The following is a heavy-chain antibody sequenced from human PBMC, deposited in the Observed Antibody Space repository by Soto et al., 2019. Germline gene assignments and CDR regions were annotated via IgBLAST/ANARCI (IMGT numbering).Heavy chain of an antibody. CDR1: GGSFSGYY. J-gene: IGHJ5*02. D-gene: IGHD6-13*01. Sequence: PSETLSLTCAVYGGSFSGYYWSWIRQPPGKGLEWIGEINHSGSTNYNPSLKSRVTISVDTSKNQFSLKLSSVTAADTAVYYCARGLSSYSRSWIKWSDPRCQGTLVTIS. V-gene: IGHV4-34*01. CDR3: ARGLSSYSRSWIKWSDP. CDR2: INHSGST.